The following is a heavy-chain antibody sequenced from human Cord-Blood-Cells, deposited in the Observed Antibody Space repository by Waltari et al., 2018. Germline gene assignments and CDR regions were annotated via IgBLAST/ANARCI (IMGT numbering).Heavy chain of an antibody. J-gene: IGHJ3*02. CDR2: TRNKANSYTT. CDR1: GFTFSDHY. V-gene: IGHV3-72*01. CDR3: ARVEMYYDFWSGYAFDI. Sequence: EVQLVESGGGLVQPGGSLRLSCAASGFTFSDHYMDWVRQAPGKGLEWVGRTRNKANSYTTEYAGSVKGRFTISRDDSKNSLYLQMNSLKTEDTAVYYCARVEMYYDFWSGYAFDIWGQGTMVTVSS. D-gene: IGHD3-3*01.